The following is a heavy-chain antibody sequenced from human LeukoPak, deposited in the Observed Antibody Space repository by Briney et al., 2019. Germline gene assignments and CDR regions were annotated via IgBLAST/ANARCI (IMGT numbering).Heavy chain of an antibody. CDR2: ISGSGGST. Sequence: PGGSLRLSCAASGFTFSSYAMSWVRQAPGKGLEWVSAISGSGGSTYYADSVKGRFTISRDNSKNTLYLQMNSLRAEDTAVYYCAKDLGYSSGWYFGAFGIWGQGTMVTVSS. CDR1: GFTFSSYA. J-gene: IGHJ3*02. D-gene: IGHD6-19*01. CDR3: AKDLGYSSGWYFGAFGI. V-gene: IGHV3-23*01.